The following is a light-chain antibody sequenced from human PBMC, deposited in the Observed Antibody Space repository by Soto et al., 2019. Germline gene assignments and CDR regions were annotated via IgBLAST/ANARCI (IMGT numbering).Light chain of an antibody. CDR3: ATWDDSLNAAV. CDR2: IDD. J-gene: IGLJ7*01. Sequence: QSALTQPPSLXXTPGQRVTISCSGSTSNIAGNTVHWYQHLPETAPKLLIYIDDQRPSGVPDRFSGSKSGTSASLAISGLQSEDEADYYCATWDDSLNAAVFGGGTQLTVL. CDR1: TSNIAGNT. V-gene: IGLV1-44*01.